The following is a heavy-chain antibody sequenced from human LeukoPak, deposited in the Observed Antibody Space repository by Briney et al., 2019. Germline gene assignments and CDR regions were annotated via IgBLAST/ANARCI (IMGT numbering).Heavy chain of an antibody. J-gene: IGHJ6*03. CDR3: ARRQQDRAGYSSSWYYYYYYYMDV. Sequence: GGSLRLSCAASGFTFSSYWMSWVRQAPGKALEWVANIKQDGSDKYYVDSVKGRFTISRDNAKNSLYLQVNSLRAEDTAVYYCARRQQDRAGYSSSWYYYYYYYMDVWGKGTTVTVSS. D-gene: IGHD6-13*01. V-gene: IGHV3-7*01. CDR2: IKQDGSDK. CDR1: GFTFSSYW.